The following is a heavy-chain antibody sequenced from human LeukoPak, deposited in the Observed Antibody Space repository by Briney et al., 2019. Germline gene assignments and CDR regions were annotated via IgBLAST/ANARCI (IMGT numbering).Heavy chain of an antibody. CDR2: MKSNNGHT. J-gene: IGHJ4*02. CDR3: ARGPPNWGMVGY. D-gene: IGHD7-27*01. Sequence: GASARVSCKASGYTFTSFGFNWVRQATGQGLEWMGWMKSNNGHTGYAQKFQGRVTMTRDTSISTAYMELSSLTFEDTAVYYCARGPPNWGMVGYWGQGTLVTVSS. V-gene: IGHV1-8*01. CDR1: GYTFTSFG.